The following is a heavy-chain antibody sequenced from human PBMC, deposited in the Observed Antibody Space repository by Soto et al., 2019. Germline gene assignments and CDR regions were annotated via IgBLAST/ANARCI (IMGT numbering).Heavy chain of an antibody. CDR2: INPNSGGT. J-gene: IGHJ4*02. CDR1: GYTFSGYY. Sequence: ASVKVSCKASGYTFSGYYMHWVRQAPGQELEWMGWINPNSGGTKSAEKFQGRVTMTRDTSISTAYMELSRLTSDDTAVYYCASAAVTGTAGLDFWGQGTQVTVSS. D-gene: IGHD6-19*01. V-gene: IGHV1-2*02. CDR3: ASAAVTGTAGLDF.